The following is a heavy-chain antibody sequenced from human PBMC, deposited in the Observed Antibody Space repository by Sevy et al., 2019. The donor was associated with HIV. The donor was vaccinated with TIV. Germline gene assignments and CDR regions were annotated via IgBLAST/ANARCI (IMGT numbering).Heavy chain of an antibody. J-gene: IGHJ4*02. V-gene: IGHV4-4*07. CDR3: ARVHGDYTYFDY. D-gene: IGHD4-17*01. CDR1: GGSISSHY. Sequence: SETLCLTCTVSGGSISSHYWSWIRQPAGKGLEWIGRIYTSGSTNYNPSLKSRVTMSVDTSKKQFSLKLSSVTAADTAVYYCARVHGDYTYFDYWGQGTLVTVSS. CDR2: IYTSGST.